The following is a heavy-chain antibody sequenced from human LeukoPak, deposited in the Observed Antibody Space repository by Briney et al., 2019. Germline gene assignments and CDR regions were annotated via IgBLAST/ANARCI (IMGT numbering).Heavy chain of an antibody. D-gene: IGHD6-19*01. CDR2: INHSGST. CDR1: GGSFSGYY. V-gene: IGHV4-34*01. J-gene: IGHJ4*02. Sequence: SETLSLTCAVYGGSFSGYYWSWIRQPPGKGLEWIGEINHSGSTNYNPSLKSRVTISVDTSKNQFSLKLSSVTAADTAVYYCARGVGSGWYWAYFNYWGQGTLVTVSS. CDR3: ARGVGSGWYWAYFNY.